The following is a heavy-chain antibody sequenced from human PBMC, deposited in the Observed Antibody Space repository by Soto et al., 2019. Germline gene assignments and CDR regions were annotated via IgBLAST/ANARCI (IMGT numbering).Heavy chain of an antibody. CDR2: INDSGNI. V-gene: IGHV4-34*01. CDR3: AIGLILWFGELSRRGGYYYYMDV. CDR1: GGSFSGYQ. D-gene: IGHD3-10*01. J-gene: IGHJ6*03. Sequence: QVQLQQWGAGLLKPSETLSLTCAVYGGSFSGYQWSWIRQTPGKGLGWIGEINDSGNINYNPSLKSRVTIFLDTPKKQTSLKLSSVTAADTSGYYCAIGLILWFGELSRRGGYYYYMDVWGKGTTVIVSS.